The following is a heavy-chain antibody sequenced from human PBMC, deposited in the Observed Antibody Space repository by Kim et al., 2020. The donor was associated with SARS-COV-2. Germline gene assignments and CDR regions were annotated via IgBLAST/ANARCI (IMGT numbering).Heavy chain of an antibody. CDR3: ARFPGSGIYYCGMDV. D-gene: IGHD3-10*01. V-gene: IGHV5-51*01. J-gene: IGHJ6*02. Sequence: PSFQGQVTISADKSISTAYLQWSSLKASDTAMYYCARFPGSGIYYCGMDVWGQGTTVTVSS.